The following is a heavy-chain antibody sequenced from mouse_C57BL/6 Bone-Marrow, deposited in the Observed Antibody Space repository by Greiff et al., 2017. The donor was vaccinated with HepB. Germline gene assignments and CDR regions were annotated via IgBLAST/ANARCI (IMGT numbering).Heavy chain of an antibody. CDR2: ISYDGSN. CDR1: GYSITSGYY. CDR3: ARSIYYDYERFAY. V-gene: IGHV3-6*01. Sequence: EVQLQESGPGLVKPSQSLSLTCSVTGYSITSGYYWNWIRQFPGNKLEWMGYISYDGSNNYNPSLKNRISITRDTSKNQFFLKLNSVTTEDTATYYCARSIYYDYERFAYWGQGTLVTVSA. J-gene: IGHJ3*01. D-gene: IGHD2-4*01.